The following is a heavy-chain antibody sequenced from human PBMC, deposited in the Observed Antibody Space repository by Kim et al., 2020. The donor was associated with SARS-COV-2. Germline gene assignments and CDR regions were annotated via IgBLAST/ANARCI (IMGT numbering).Heavy chain of an antibody. Sequence: TNDTHTLQSRVTLSVDTSNYQFSLRLSSVTAADTAIYYCARGHSTSGYDYWGQGALVTVSS. V-gene: IGHV4-34*13. J-gene: IGHJ4*02. CDR2: T. D-gene: IGHD2-2*01. CDR3: ARGHSTSGYDY.